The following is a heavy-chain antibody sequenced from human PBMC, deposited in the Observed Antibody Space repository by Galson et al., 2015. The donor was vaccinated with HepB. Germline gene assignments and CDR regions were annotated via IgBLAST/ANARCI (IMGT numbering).Heavy chain of an antibody. CDR2: TYYRSKWYN. J-gene: IGHJ1*01. CDR3: ARDGGYSSSWYAKYFQH. V-gene: IGHV6-1*01. D-gene: IGHD6-13*01. Sequence: CAISGDSVSSNSAAWNWIRQSPSRGLEWLGRTYYRSKWYNDYAVSVKSRITINPDTSKNQFSLQLNSVTPEDTAVYYCARDGGYSSSWYAKYFQHWGQGTLVTVSS. CDR1: GDSVSSNSAA.